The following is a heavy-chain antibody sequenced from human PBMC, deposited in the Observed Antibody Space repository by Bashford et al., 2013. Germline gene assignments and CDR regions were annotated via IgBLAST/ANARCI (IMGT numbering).Heavy chain of an antibody. Sequence: SETLSLTCTVSGDSINNDDYYWTWIRQFPGKGLEWIGNIHFTGDTSYNPSLKSRITILADTVKDDLSLKLTSVTVADTAVYYCARPLSTSGSSSIYSGMDVWGQGTTVTVSS. D-gene: IGHD6-6*01. CDR2: IHFTGDT. CDR1: GDSINNDDYY. V-gene: IGHV4-30-4*01. J-gene: IGHJ6*02. CDR3: ARPLSTSGSSSIYSGMDV.